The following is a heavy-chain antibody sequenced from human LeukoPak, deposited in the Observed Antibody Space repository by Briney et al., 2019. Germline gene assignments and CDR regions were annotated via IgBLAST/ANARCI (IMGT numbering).Heavy chain of an antibody. CDR2: INHSGST. CDR3: ARGLQWLAPRFDY. CDR1: GGSFSDYY. J-gene: IGHJ4*02. D-gene: IGHD6-19*01. V-gene: IGHV4-34*01. Sequence: SETLSLTCAVYGGSFSDYYWSWIRQPPGKGLEWIGEINHSGSTNSNPSLKSRVTISVDTSKNQFSLKLSSVTAADTAVYYCARGLQWLAPRFDYWGQGTLVTVSS.